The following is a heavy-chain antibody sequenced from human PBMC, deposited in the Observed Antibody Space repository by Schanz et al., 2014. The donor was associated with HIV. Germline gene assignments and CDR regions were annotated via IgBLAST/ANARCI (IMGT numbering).Heavy chain of an antibody. Sequence: QVQLVESGGGVVQPGRSLRLSCAASGFTFSSYGMHWVRQAPGKGLEWEAVISYDGSNKYYADSVKGRFTISRDNSKNTLYLQMNSLRAEDTAVYYCAREYYSRNWNWFDPWGQGTLVTVSS. CDR2: ISYDGSNK. CDR3: AREYYSRNWNWFDP. J-gene: IGHJ5*02. V-gene: IGHV3-30*03. CDR1: GFTFSSYG. D-gene: IGHD6-13*01.